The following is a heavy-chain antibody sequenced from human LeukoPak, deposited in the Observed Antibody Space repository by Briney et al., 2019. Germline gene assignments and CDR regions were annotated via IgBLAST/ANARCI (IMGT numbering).Heavy chain of an antibody. J-gene: IGHJ6*03. CDR1: GGSISSYY. D-gene: IGHD3-10*01. CDR2: IYTSGST. V-gene: IGHV4-4*07. CDR3: ARGIEGSAGGGSGSYYFPDYYYYYMDV. Sequence: SETLSLTCTVSGGSISSYYWRWIRQPAGKGLEWIGRIYTSGSTNYNPSLKSRVTMSVDTSKNQFSLKLSSVTAADTAVYYCARGIEGSAGGGSGSYYFPDYYYYYMDVWGKGTTVTISS.